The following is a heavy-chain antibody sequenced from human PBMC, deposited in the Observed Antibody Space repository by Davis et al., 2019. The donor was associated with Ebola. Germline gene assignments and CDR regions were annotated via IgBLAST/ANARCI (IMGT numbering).Heavy chain of an antibody. V-gene: IGHV4-61*01. Sequence: PSETLSLTCAVSGGSVNSGTYYWSWIRQPPGKGLEWIAYIYYSGSTNYNPSLKSRVTISVDTSKNQFSLKLSSVTAADTAVYYCARVDSREYYFDYWGQGTLVTVSS. CDR2: IYYSGST. J-gene: IGHJ4*02. D-gene: IGHD2-15*01. CDR1: GGSVNSGTYY. CDR3: ARVDSREYYFDY.